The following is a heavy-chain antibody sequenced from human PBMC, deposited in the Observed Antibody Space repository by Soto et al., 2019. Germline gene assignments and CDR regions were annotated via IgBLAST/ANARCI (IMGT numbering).Heavy chain of an antibody. J-gene: IGHJ6*02. V-gene: IGHV3-7*01. Sequence: EVQLVESGGGLVQPGGSLRLSCAASEFAFDKYYMTWVRQAPGKGPEWVANIKPDGSEQYYVDSVKGGFTISRDNANNSLYLQMNSLRAEDTAVYFCARGNWNYYYGFDVWGQGTTVTVSS. D-gene: IGHD1-20*01. CDR1: EFAFDKYY. CDR2: IKPDGSEQ. CDR3: ARGNWNYYYGFDV.